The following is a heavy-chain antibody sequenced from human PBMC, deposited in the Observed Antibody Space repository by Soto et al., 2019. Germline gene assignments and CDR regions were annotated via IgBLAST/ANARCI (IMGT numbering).Heavy chain of an antibody. V-gene: IGHV3-23*01. Sequence: EVQLLESGGGLVQPGGSLRLSCAASGFTFSSYAMSWVRQAPGKGLEWVSTISGSGGNAYYADSVKGRFTISRDNSKTTLHLQMNSLRADDTAVYYCAKDGASGSDPPYYYYGMDVWGQGTTVTVSS. J-gene: IGHJ6*02. CDR1: GFTFSSYA. D-gene: IGHD1-26*01. CDR2: ISGSGGNA. CDR3: AKDGASGSDPPYYYYGMDV.